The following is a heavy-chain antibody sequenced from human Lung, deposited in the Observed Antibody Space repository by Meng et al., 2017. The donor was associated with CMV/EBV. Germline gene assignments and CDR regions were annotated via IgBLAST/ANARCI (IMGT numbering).Heavy chain of an antibody. V-gene: IGHV3-30*03. CDR2: ISSDGNNN. Sequence: SCAASGFTFSMYGMHWVRQAPGKGLEWVAAISSDGNNNHYAHSVEGRLTISRDNSNKMVYLQMDRLTSEDTAIYYCARQETESYYEYWGQGTLVTVSS. D-gene: IGHD3-10*01. CDR1: GFTFSMYG. CDR3: ARQETESYYEY. J-gene: IGHJ4*02.